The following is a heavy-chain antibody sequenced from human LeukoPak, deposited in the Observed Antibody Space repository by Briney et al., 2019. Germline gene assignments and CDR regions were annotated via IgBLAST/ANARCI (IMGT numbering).Heavy chain of an antibody. CDR1: GFTFSSYG. CDR2: IWYDGSNK. CDR3: AKRTSSRAFDY. Sequence: GGSLRLSCAASGFTFSSYGMHWVRQAPGKGLEWVAVIWYDGSNKYYADSVKGRFTISRDNSKNTLYLQMNSLRGEDTAVYYCAKRTSSRAFDYWGQGTLVTVSS. V-gene: IGHV3-33*06. D-gene: IGHD6-13*01. J-gene: IGHJ4*02.